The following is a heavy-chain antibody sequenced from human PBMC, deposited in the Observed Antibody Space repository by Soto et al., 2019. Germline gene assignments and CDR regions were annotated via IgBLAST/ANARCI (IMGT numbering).Heavy chain of an antibody. CDR3: ARSPYGELAYYYYDMDV. CDR2: IYPGDSDT. D-gene: IGHD4-17*01. CDR1: GYSFTSYW. V-gene: IGHV5-51*01. Sequence: PGESLKISCKGSGYSFTSYWIGWVRQMPGKGLEWMGIIYPGDSDTRYSPSFQGQVTISADKSISTAYLQWSSLKASDTAMYYCARSPYGELAYYYYDMDVWGQGTPVTFSS. J-gene: IGHJ6*02.